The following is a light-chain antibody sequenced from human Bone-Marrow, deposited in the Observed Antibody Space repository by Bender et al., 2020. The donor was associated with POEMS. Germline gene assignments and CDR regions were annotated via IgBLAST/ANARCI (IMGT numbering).Light chain of an antibody. V-gene: IGLV3-21*03. CDR1: NIGSKS. CDR3: HVWDIRRYV. CDR2: SDS. Sequence: SYVLTQPPSVSVAPGKTARITCEGNNIGSKSVHWYQQKPGQAPILVVHSDSARPSGIPDRFSGSNSGNTATLTIIRVEAGDEADYYCHVWDIRRYVFGPGTKVTVL. J-gene: IGLJ1*01.